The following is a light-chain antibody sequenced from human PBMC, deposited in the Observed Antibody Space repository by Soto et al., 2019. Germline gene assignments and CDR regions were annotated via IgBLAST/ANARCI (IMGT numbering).Light chain of an antibody. CDR1: QSVSSTY. CDR3: QQYGSSPQT. V-gene: IGKV3-20*01. Sequence: EIVLTQSPGTLSLSPGEGATLSCRASQSVSSTYLAWYQQKAGQAPRLLIYGASSRATGIPDRFSGSGSGTDFTLTISRLEPEDFEVYYCQQYGSSPQTLGQGTKVDIK. CDR2: GAS. J-gene: IGKJ1*01.